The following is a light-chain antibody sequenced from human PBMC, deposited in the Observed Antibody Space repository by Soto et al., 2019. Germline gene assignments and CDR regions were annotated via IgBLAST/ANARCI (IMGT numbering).Light chain of an antibody. V-gene: IGLV2-14*01. CDR1: SSDVGGYNY. CDR2: DVS. Sequence: QSALTQPASVSGSPGQSITISCTGTSSDVGGYNYVSWYQQHPGKAPKLMIYDVSNRPSGVSNRFSGSTSGNTASLTISGLQAEDEAYYYCSSYRSRSAVVFGGGTKLTVL. CDR3: SSYRSRSAVV. J-gene: IGLJ2*01.